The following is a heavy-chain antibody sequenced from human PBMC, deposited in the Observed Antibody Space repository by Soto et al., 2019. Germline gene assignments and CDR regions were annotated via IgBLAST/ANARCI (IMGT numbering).Heavy chain of an antibody. D-gene: IGHD6-13*01. CDR2: IGFDGNND. J-gene: IGHJ4*02. CDR3: AREIGYSSTWPSY. V-gene: IGHV3-33*01. Sequence: QVQLVESGGGVVQPGRSLRLSCAASGFSLGSYGMHWVRQAPGKGLEWVAVIGFDGNNDYYANSVKGRFTISRDNSGNTLYLEMTSLRVEDTAVYYCAREIGYSSTWPSYWGPGTLVTVSS. CDR1: GFSLGSYG.